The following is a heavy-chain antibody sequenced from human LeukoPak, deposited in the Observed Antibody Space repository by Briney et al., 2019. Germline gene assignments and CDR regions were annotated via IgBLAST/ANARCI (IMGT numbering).Heavy chain of an antibody. Sequence: GASVKVSCKASGYTFTNYYMHWIRQAPGQGLEWMGVINPSGYTTSNTQKFQGRVTITADESTSTTYMELSSRRSEDTAVYYCARAPGSGSYYNLGGPYYFDYWGQGTLVTVSS. J-gene: IGHJ4*02. CDR1: GYTFTNYY. D-gene: IGHD3-10*01. CDR2: INPSGYTT. CDR3: ARAPGSGSYYNLGGPYYFDY. V-gene: IGHV1-46*01.